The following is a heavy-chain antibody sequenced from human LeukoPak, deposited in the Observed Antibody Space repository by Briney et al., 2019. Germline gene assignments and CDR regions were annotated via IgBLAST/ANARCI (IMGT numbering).Heavy chain of an antibody. CDR1: GYTFTSYA. V-gene: IGHV7-4-1*02. Sequence: ASVKVSCKASGYTFTSYAMNWVRQAPGQGLEWMGWINTNTGNPTYAQSFTGRFVFSLDTSVSTAYLQISSLKAEDTAVYYCARDRRIAVAALDAFDIWGQGTMVTVSS. J-gene: IGHJ3*02. CDR3: ARDRRIAVAALDAFDI. D-gene: IGHD6-19*01. CDR2: INTNTGNP.